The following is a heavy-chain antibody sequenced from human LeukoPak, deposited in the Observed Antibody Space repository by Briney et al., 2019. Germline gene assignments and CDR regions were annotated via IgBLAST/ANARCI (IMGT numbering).Heavy chain of an antibody. D-gene: IGHD3-10*01. Sequence: GASVTVSCKASGYTFTGYYMHWVRQAPGQGLEWMGWINPNSGGTNYAQKFQGRDTMTRDTSISTAYMELSRLRSDDTAVYYCARVWTPGYGSGSLSVSMDVWGQGTTVTVSS. CDR3: ARVWTPGYGSGSLSVSMDV. CDR1: GYTFTGYY. V-gene: IGHV1-2*02. J-gene: IGHJ6*02. CDR2: INPNSGGT.